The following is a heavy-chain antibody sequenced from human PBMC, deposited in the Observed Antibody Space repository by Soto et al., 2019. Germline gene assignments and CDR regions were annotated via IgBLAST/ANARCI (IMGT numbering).Heavy chain of an antibody. J-gene: IGHJ6*02. V-gene: IGHV2-5*02. CDR3: AQWATHNGLDV. Sequence: QITLEESGPALVKATQTLTLTCSFAGFSLYTSGVGVGWIRQPPGKALECLGIIYWDDDRRYSPSLKSRLTISKDTSKNLVVLTMTNMGPIDTDIYYCAQWATHNGLDVWGPGTTVTVSS. CDR2: IYWDDDR. CDR1: GFSLYTSGVG.